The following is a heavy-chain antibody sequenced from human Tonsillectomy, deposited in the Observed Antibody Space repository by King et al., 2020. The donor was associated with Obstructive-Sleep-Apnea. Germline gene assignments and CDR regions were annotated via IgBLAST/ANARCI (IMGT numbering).Heavy chain of an antibody. D-gene: IGHD3-10*01. Sequence: QVQLVESGGGVVQPGRSLRLSCAASGFTFSSYGMHWARQAPGKGLEWVAVISYDGSNKYYADSVKGRFTISRDNSKNTLYLQMNSLRAEDTAVYYCAKEMREWFGELIDIWDQGTMVTVSS. CDR2: ISYDGSNK. J-gene: IGHJ3*02. V-gene: IGHV3-30*18. CDR1: GFTFSSYG. CDR3: AKEMREWFGELIDI.